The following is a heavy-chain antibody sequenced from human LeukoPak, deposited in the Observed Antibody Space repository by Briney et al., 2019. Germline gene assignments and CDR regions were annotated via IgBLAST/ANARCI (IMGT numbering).Heavy chain of an antibody. D-gene: IGHD6-19*01. CDR2: IIPIFGTA. V-gene: IGHV1-69*05. Sequence: GASVKVSCKASGGTFSSYAISWVRQAPRQGLEWMGGIIPIFGTANYAQKFQGRVTITTDESTSTAYMELSSLRSEDTAVYYCARGSNSSGWLYYYYYYYMDVWGKGTTVTVSS. CDR1: GGTFSSYA. J-gene: IGHJ6*03. CDR3: ARGSNSSGWLYYYYYYYMDV.